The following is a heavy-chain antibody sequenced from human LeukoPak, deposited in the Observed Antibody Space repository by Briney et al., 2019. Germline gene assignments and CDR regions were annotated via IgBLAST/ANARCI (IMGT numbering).Heavy chain of an antibody. J-gene: IGHJ4*02. CDR1: GYTFTSYG. CDR2: ISAYNGNT. Sequence: ASVKVSCKASGYTFTSYGISWVRQAPGQGLEWMGWISAYNGNTNYAQKLQGRDTMTTDTSTSTAYMELRSLRSDDTAVYYCARDCSGGSCSDYWGQGTLVTVSS. D-gene: IGHD2-15*01. CDR3: ARDCSGGSCSDY. V-gene: IGHV1-18*01.